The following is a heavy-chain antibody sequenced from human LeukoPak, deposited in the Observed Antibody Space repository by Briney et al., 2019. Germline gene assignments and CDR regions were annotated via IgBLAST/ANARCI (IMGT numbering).Heavy chain of an antibody. D-gene: IGHD2-15*01. V-gene: IGHV3-21*01. CDR2: ISSSSSYI. J-gene: IGHJ5*02. CDR3: ARDSPRGYCSGGSCYAWFDP. Sequence: PGGSLRLSCAASGFTFSSYSMNWVRQAPGKGLEWVSSISSSSSYIHYADSVKGRFTISRDNAKNSLYLQMNSLRAEDTAVYYCARDSPRGYCSGGSCYAWFDPWGQGTLVTVSS. CDR1: GFTFSSYS.